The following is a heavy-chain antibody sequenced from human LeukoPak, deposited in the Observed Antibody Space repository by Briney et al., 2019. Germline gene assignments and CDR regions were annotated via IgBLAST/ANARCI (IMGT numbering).Heavy chain of an antibody. J-gene: IGHJ3*02. Sequence: GSLRLSCADSGFTFSSYSMNWVRQAPGKGLEWVSYISSSSSYIYYADSVKGRFTISRDNAKNSLYLQMNSLRAEDTAVYYCARVATVPQHIVVVTAIPHGDAFDIWGQGTMVTVSS. CDR3: ARVATVPQHIVVVTAIPHGDAFDI. CDR2: ISSSSSYI. V-gene: IGHV3-21*05. CDR1: GFTFSSYS. D-gene: IGHD2-21*02.